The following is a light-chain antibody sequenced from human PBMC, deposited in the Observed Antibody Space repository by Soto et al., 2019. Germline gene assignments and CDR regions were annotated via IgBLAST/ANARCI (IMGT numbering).Light chain of an antibody. CDR3: QQCHTSSYT. Sequence: DIQMTQSPSTLSASVGDRVTITCRASQSISSWLAWYQQKPGKAPKLLIYKASSLESGVPSRFSGSGSGTEFTLTISSLQPDDFATYYCQQCHTSSYTFGQGTKLEF. CDR2: KAS. CDR1: QSISSW. V-gene: IGKV1-5*03. J-gene: IGKJ2*01.